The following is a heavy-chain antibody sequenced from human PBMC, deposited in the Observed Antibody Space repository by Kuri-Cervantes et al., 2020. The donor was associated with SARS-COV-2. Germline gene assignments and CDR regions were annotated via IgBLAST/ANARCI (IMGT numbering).Heavy chain of an antibody. CDR1: GGSISSGDYY. D-gene: IGHD3-3*01. Sequence: SETLSLTCTVSGGSISSGDYYWSWIRQPPGKGLEWIGYIYYSGSTNYNPSLKSRVTISVDTSKNQFSLKLSSVTAADTAVYYCARTSHYDFWSGHFIDYYYYYMDVWGKGTTVTVSS. J-gene: IGHJ6*03. V-gene: IGHV4-61*08. CDR2: IYYSGST. CDR3: ARTSHYDFWSGHFIDYYYYYMDV.